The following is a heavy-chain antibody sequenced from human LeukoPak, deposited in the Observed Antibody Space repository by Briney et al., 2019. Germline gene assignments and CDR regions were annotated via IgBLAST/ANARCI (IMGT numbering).Heavy chain of an antibody. CDR1: GFTFSSYS. Sequence: GGSLRLSCAASGFTFSSYSMNWVRQAPGKGLEWVSSISSSSSYIYYADSVKGRFTISRDNAKNSLYLQMNSLRAEDTAVYYCARVKRLTMIRGAFDIWGQGTRVTVSS. J-gene: IGHJ3*02. CDR3: ARVKRLTMIRGAFDI. V-gene: IGHV3-21*01. D-gene: IGHD3-10*01. CDR2: ISSSSSYI.